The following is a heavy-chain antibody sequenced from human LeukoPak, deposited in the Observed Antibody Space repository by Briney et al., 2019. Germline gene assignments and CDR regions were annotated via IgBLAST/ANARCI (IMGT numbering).Heavy chain of an antibody. J-gene: IGHJ6*02. CDR3: IRGSTNEHYYGMDV. V-gene: IGHV3-33*01. D-gene: IGHD2/OR15-2a*01. Sequence: GGSLRLSCAASGFTFSSYGMHWVRQAPGKGLEWVAVIWYDGSNKYYADSVKGRFTISRDDSKNTAYLQMNSLKTEDTAVYYCIRGSTNEHYYGMDVWGQGTTVTVSS. CDR2: IWYDGSNK. CDR1: GFTFSSYG.